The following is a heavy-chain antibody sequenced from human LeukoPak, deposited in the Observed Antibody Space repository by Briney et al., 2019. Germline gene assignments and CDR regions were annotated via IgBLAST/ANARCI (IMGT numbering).Heavy chain of an antibody. CDR2: IRSKAYGGTT. V-gene: IGHV3-49*04. Sequence: PGGSLRLSCAASGFTFSSYAMSWVRQAPGKGREWVGFIRSKAYGGTTEYAASVKGRFTISRDDSKSIAYLQMNSLKTEDTAVYYCTRDLGRYCSSTSCYTAAFDIWGQGTMVTVSS. J-gene: IGHJ3*02. D-gene: IGHD2-2*02. CDR1: GFTFSSYA. CDR3: TRDLGRYCSSTSCYTAAFDI.